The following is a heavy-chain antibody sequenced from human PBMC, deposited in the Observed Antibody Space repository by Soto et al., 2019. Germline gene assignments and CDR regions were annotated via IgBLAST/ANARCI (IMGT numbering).Heavy chain of an antibody. J-gene: IGHJ6*02. V-gene: IGHV1-18*01. Sequence: ASVKVSCKASGYTFTSYGISWVRQAPGQGLEWMGWISAYSGITNYAQKVQGRVTKTRDTSTRTAYMELRSLRSDDTAVYYCAIIAAHKESFYYYGMDDWGQGTPVTVYS. CDR1: GYTFTSYG. CDR3: AIIAAHKESFYYYGMDD. D-gene: IGHD6-25*01. CDR2: ISAYSGIT.